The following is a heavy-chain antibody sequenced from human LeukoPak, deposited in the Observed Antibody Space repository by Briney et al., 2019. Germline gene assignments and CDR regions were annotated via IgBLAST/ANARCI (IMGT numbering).Heavy chain of an antibody. CDR2: INAGNGNT. D-gene: IGHD6-19*01. CDR1: GYTFTSYA. CDR3: ARAISAGSSGWYYFDY. V-gene: IGHV1-3*01. Sequence: GASVKVSCKASGYTFTSYAMHWVRQAPGQRLEWMGWINAGNGNTKYSQKFQGRVTITRDTSASTAYMELSSLRSEDTAVYYCARAISAGSSGWYYFDYWGQGTLVTVSS. J-gene: IGHJ4*02.